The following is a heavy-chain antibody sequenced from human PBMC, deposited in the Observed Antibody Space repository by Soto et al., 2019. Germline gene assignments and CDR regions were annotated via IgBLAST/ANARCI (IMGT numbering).Heavy chain of an antibody. D-gene: IGHD2-15*01. CDR1: GGSISGYY. CDR2: IYYSGST. J-gene: IGHJ4*02. V-gene: IGHV4-59*01. CDR3: ARVDCSGGSCYSIDY. Sequence: SETLSLTCTVSGGSISGYYWSWIRQPPGKGLEWIGYIYYSGSTNYNPSLKSRVTISVDTSKNQFSLKLSSVTAADTAVYYCARVDCSGGSCYSIDYWGQGTLVTVSS.